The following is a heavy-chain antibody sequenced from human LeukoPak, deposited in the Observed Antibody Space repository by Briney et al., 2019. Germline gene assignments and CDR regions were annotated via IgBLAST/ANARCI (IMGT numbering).Heavy chain of an antibody. Sequence: ASVKVSCKASGYTFTGYYMHWVRQAPGQGLEWMGWINPNSGGTNYAQKFQGRVTMTRDTSISTAYMELSRLRSDDTAVYYCARRGSSWSRVWFDPWGQGTLVTVSS. CDR1: GYTFTGYY. J-gene: IGHJ5*02. CDR3: ARRGSSWSRVWFDP. V-gene: IGHV1-2*02. D-gene: IGHD6-13*01. CDR2: INPNSGGT.